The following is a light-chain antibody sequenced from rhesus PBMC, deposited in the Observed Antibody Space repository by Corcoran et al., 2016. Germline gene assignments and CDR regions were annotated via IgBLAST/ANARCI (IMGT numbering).Light chain of an antibody. CDR1: QRVMKW. CDR2: RAS. Sequence: DIQMTQSPSSLSASVGDTVTISCRASQRVMKWLAWYQQKPGKAPKLLTYRASQLQSGVPSRFSGCGSGTDFTLTISSLPSEYFATYFCQQYIRGPLTFGGGTKVDLK. J-gene: IGKJ4*01. CDR3: QQYIRGPLT. V-gene: IGKV1-22*01.